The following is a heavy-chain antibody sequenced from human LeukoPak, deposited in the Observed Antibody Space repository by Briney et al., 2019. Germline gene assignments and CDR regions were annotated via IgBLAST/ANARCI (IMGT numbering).Heavy chain of an antibody. Sequence: ASVKVSFKASGYTFTVYYMHWVRQAPGQGLEWMGRINPNSGGTNYAQKFQGRVTMTRDTSISTAYMELSRLRSDDTAVYYCARAARAVAEFDYWGQGTLVTVSS. CDR3: ARAARAVAEFDY. V-gene: IGHV1-2*06. CDR2: INPNSGGT. D-gene: IGHD6-19*01. J-gene: IGHJ4*02. CDR1: GYTFTVYY.